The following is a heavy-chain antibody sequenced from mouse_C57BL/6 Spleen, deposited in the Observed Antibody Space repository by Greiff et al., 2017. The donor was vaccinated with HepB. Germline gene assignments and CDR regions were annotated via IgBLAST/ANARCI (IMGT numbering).Heavy chain of an antibody. J-gene: IGHJ2*01. V-gene: IGHV1-64*01. D-gene: IGHD1-1*01. CDR1: GYTFTSYW. CDR2: IHPNSGST. CDR3: ARDYGSSCPDY. Sequence: QVQLQQPGAELVKPGASVKLSCKASGYTFTSYWMHWVKQRPGPGLEWIGMIHPNSGSTNYNEKFKSKATLTVDKSSSTAYMQLSSLTSEDSAVYYCARDYGSSCPDYWGQGTTLTVSS.